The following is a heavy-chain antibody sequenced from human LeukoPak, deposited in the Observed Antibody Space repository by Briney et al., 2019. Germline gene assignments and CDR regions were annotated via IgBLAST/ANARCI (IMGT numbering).Heavy chain of an antibody. CDR2: IYTRGST. Sequence: SETLPLTCTVSGGSITSYYWSWLRQPAGKGLEWIGRIYTRGSTNYSPSLKSRVTLSVDTSKNQFSLRLSSVTAADTAVYYCAGEGHYYDDTGYYYGGEDYWGQGTLVTVSS. D-gene: IGHD3-22*01. V-gene: IGHV4-4*07. CDR3: AGEGHYYDDTGYYYGGEDY. CDR1: GGSITSYY. J-gene: IGHJ4*02.